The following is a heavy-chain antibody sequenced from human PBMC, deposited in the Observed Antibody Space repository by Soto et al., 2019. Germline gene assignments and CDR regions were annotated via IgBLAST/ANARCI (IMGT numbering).Heavy chain of an antibody. CDR1: GGSVNSAAHY. J-gene: IGHJ6*02. CDR3: ARVHSYYYYYGMDV. V-gene: IGHV4-61*03. CDR2: IYYSGST. Sequence: SETLSLTCTVSGGSVNSAAHYWIWVRQPPGKGLEWIGYIYYSGSTNYNPSLKSRVTISLDTSKNHFSLDLSSVTAADTAVYYCARVHSYYYYYGMDVWGQGSTVTVSS.